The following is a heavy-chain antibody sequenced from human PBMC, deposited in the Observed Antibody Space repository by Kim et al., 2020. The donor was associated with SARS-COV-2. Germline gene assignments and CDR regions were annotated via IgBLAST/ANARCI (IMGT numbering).Heavy chain of an antibody. CDR3: ARGSGGEGFGELALVDY. J-gene: IGHJ4*02. D-gene: IGHD3-10*01. V-gene: IGHV4-59*01. CDR1: GGSISSYY. CDR2: IYYSGST. Sequence: SETLSLTCTVSGGSISSYYWSWIRQPPGKGLEWIGYIYYSGSTNYNPSLKSRVTISVDTSKNQFSLKLSSVTAADTAVYYCARGSGGEGFGELALVDYWGQGTLVTVSS.